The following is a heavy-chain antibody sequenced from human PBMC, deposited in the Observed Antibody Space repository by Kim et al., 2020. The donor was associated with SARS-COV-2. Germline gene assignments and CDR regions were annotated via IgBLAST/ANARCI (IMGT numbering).Heavy chain of an antibody. CDR2: IYHSGTT. J-gene: IGHJ5*02. CDR1: GYSISSGYY. Sequence: SETLSLTRTVSGYSISSGYYWGWIRQPPGKGLEWIGNIYHSGTTFYNWSLKSRVTISVDTSKNQFSLKLTSVTAADTGMYYCARVRDGRHLFDPWGQGTL. V-gene: IGHV4-38-2*02. CDR3: ARVRDGRHLFDP.